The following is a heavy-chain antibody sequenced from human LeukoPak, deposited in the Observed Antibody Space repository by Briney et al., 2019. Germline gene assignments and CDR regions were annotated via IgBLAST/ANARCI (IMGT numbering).Heavy chain of an antibody. CDR1: GGFISSGGYY. CDR2: VYYSGST. V-gene: IGHV4-31*03. CDR3: ARDVGPRQGYNWFDP. J-gene: IGHJ5*02. Sequence: SQTLSLTCTVSGGFISSGGYYWSWIRQHPGKGLEWIRYVYYSGSTYYNPSLKSRVTISVDTSKNQFSLKLSSVTAADTAVYYCARDVGPRQGYNWFDPWGQGTLVTVSS. D-gene: IGHD6-6*01.